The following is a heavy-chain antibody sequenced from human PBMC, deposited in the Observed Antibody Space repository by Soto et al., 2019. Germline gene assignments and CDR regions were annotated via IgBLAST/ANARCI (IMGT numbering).Heavy chain of an antibody. CDR2: MFYSGLT. CDR3: APLTVSLSGPYGIHS. V-gene: IGHV4-39*01. CDR1: Y. D-gene: IGHD2-15*01. J-gene: IGHJ6*02. Sequence: YRVWIQKRPVKGLEWIGSMFYSGLTYYNPSLKSRVTLSVDTSKNHFSVRLNSVTAADTAVYYCAPLTVSLSGPYGIHSRGQGTT.